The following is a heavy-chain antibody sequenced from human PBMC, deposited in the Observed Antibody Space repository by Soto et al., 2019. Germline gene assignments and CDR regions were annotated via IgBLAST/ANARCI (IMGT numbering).Heavy chain of an antibody. Sequence: VQLQESGPGLVKPAETLSLTCTVSGDAISSGSYYWIWIRQPPGKGLEWIGFIYYTGSANDNASLRSRVTISVDTSKNQFSLRLNSVTAADTAKYFCASLDSSGQLEYWGQGSLVIVPT. CDR1: GDAISSGSYY. J-gene: IGHJ4*02. V-gene: IGHV4-61*01. D-gene: IGHD3-22*01. CDR3: ASLDSSGQLEY. CDR2: IYYTGSA.